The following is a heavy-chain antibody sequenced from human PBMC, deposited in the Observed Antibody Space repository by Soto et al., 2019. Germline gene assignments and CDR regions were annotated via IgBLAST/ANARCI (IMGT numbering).Heavy chain of an antibody. V-gene: IGHV3-21*06. CDR3: ARESEDLTSNFDY. CDR1: GFVFTRYS. Sequence: PGGSVRVSCAASGFVFTRYSMNWVRQAPGKGLEWVSSISSTTNYIYYGDSMKGRFTISRDNAKNSLYLKMNSLRAEDTAVYYCARESEDLTSNFDYWGQGPLVTVS. CDR2: ISSTTNYI. J-gene: IGHJ4*02.